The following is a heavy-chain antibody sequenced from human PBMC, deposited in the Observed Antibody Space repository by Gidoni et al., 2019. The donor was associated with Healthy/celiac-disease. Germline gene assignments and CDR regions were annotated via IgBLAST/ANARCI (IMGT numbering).Heavy chain of an antibody. CDR3: ASLYYYDSSGYYPTVDY. J-gene: IGHJ4*02. D-gene: IGHD3-22*01. CDR1: GFTFSSYS. CDR2: ISSSSSYI. Sequence: EVQLVESGGGLVKPGGSLRLSCAASGFTFSSYSMNWVRQAPGTGLEWVSSISSSSSYIYYADSVKGRFTISRDNAKNSLYLQMNSLRAEDTAVYYCASLYYYDSSGYYPTVDYWGQGTLVTVSA. V-gene: IGHV3-21*01.